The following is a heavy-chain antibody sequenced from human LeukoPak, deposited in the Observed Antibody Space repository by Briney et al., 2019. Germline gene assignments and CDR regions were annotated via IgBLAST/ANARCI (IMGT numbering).Heavy chain of an antibody. J-gene: IGHJ4*02. D-gene: IGHD3-22*01. Sequence: TEGSLRLSCAASGFTFSSYAMSWVRQAPGKGLEWVSAISGSGGSTYYADSVKGRFTISRDNSKNTLYLQMNSLRAEDTAVYYCAKDPTMIVVVIPDYWGQGTLVTVSS. CDR3: AKDPTMIVVVIPDY. CDR1: GFTFSSYA. CDR2: ISGSGGST. V-gene: IGHV3-23*01.